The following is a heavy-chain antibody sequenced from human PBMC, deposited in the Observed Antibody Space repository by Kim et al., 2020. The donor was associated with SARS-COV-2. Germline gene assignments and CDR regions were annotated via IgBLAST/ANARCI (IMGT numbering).Heavy chain of an antibody. Sequence: GRFTISRDNAKNSLYLQMNSLRAEDTALYYCAKDSRLGYCSSTSCQGFDYWGQGTLVTVSS. CDR3: AKDSRLGYCSSTSCQGFDY. D-gene: IGHD2-2*01. V-gene: IGHV3-9*01. J-gene: IGHJ4*02.